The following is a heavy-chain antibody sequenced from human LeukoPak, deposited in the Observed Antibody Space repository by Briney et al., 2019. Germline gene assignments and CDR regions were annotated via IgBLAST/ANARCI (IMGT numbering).Heavy chain of an antibody. D-gene: IGHD6-6*01. V-gene: IGHV3-53*01. CDR1: GFTVSNNY. CDR3: ARVRPHPIIDV. CDR2: IYTCVST. J-gene: IGHJ6*03. Sequence: GGSLRLSCAASGFTVSNNYMSWVRQAPGKGLEWVSVIYTCVSTYYADSVKGRFAISRDNSKSTLYLQMNSLRAEDTGVYYCARVRPHPIIDVWGKGTTVTVSS.